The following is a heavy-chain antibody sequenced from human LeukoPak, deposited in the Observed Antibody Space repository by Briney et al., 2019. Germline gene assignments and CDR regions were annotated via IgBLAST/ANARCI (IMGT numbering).Heavy chain of an antibody. Sequence: GGSLRLSCAASGFTFSSYWMSWVRQAPGKGLEWVANIKQDGSEKYYVDSVKGRFTISRDNAKNSLYLQMNSLRAEDTAVYYCARDAREELELRVYYYYYMDVWGKGTTVTVSS. CDR3: ARDAREELELRVYYYYYMDV. CDR1: GFTFSSYW. D-gene: IGHD1-7*01. V-gene: IGHV3-7*01. J-gene: IGHJ6*03. CDR2: IKQDGSEK.